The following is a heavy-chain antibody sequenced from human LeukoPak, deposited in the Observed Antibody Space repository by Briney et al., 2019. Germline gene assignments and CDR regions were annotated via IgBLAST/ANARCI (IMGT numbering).Heavy chain of an antibody. J-gene: IGHJ6*03. CDR3: ARHRGGGGYHYMDV. V-gene: IGHV4-39*01. CDR2: ILHSGYT. D-gene: IGHD2-21*01. Sequence: SETLSLTCTVSGDSLGRSNTYWGWIRQTPRKGLEWLGTILHSGYTYNSPSLKSRVTMSVDSSKNQFSLSLSSVTAADTAVYFCARHRGGGGYHYMDVWGKGTTVIVSS. CDR1: GDSLGRSNTY.